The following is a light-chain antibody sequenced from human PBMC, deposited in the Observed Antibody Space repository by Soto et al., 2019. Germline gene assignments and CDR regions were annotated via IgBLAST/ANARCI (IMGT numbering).Light chain of an antibody. J-gene: IGKJ1*01. CDR1: QSVLYSSNNKNF. CDR3: QQYYSAPWT. Sequence: DIVMTQSPDSLAVSLGERATINCKSSQSVLYSSNNKNFLAWYQHKPGQPPKLLIYWASTRESGVPDRFSGSGSGTDFTLTSSILQAEDVAVYYCQQYYSAPWTFGQGTKVEIK. CDR2: WAS. V-gene: IGKV4-1*01.